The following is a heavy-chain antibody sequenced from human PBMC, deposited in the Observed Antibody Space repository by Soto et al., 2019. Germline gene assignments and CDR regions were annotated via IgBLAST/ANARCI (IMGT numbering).Heavy chain of an antibody. CDR2: IYPGDSDT. V-gene: IGHV5-51*01. CDR1: GYSFTSYW. J-gene: IGHJ4*01. Sequence: PGESLKISCKGSGYSFTSYWIGWVRQMPGKGLEWMGNIYPGDSDTRYSPSFQGQVTISADKSISTAYLQWSSLKASDTAMYYCARHAYSGDWYDPSFDYWGHGTPDIVSS. D-gene: IGHD6-13*01. CDR3: ARHAYSGDWYDPSFDY.